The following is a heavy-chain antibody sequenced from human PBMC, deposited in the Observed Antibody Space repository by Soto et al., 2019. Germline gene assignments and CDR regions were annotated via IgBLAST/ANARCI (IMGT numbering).Heavy chain of an antibody. CDR3: ARSPAGGYDRYYYYGMDV. CDR2: ISAYNGNT. D-gene: IGHD5-12*01. CDR1: GYTFTSYG. V-gene: IGHV1-18*01. J-gene: IGHJ6*02. Sequence: QVQLVQSGAEVKKPGASVKVSCKASGYTFTSYGISWVRQAPGQGLEWMGWISAYNGNTNYAQKLQGRVTMTTDTSTSAAYMELRSLRSDDTAVYCCARSPAGGYDRYYYYGMDVWGQGTTVTVSS.